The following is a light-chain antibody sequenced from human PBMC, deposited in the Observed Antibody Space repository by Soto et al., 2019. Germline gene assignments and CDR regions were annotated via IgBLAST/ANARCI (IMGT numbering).Light chain of an antibody. J-gene: IGKJ1*01. CDR3: QQTNTAPWT. V-gene: IGKV1-39*01. CDR1: ERISDY. Sequence: DIQMTQSPSSLSASVGDRVTISCRVSERISDYLAWYQQKPGKAPKLLINTASSLRSGVPSRFSGSGSGTDFTLTIDSLQPEDFATYFCQQTNTAPWTFGQGTKVEIK. CDR2: TAS.